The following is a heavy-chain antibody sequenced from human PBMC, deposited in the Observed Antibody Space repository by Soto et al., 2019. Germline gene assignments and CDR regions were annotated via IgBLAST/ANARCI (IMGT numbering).Heavy chain of an antibody. V-gene: IGHV3-30*04. CDR2: ISYDRSNI. CDR3: ARDHGVEDHAGFDS. J-gene: IGHJ4*02. CDR1: DFPFSNYA. D-gene: IGHD2-15*01. Sequence: QVQLVESGGGVVQPGRSLRLSCAASDFPFSNYAMHWVRQAPGKGLEWVARISYDRSNIRYADSVKGRFTISRDNSRNSMYLQMSRLRTNDTAVYYCARDHGVEDHAGFDSWGRGTLFTVSS.